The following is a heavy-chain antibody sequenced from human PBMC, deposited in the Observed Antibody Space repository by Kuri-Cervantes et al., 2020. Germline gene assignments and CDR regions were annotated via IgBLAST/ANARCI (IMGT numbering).Heavy chain of an antibody. D-gene: IGHD4-17*01. Sequence: ETLSLTCAASGFTLSYYSMNWVRQAPGKGLEWVSHITHSGGTMYYADSVKGRFTISRDNAKNSLYLQMNSLRAEDTAVYYCARDTDYGDYGSSDYWGQGTLVTVSS. CDR2: ITHSGGTM. CDR1: GFTLSYYS. CDR3: ARDTDYGDYGSSDY. J-gene: IGHJ4*02. V-gene: IGHV3-48*01.